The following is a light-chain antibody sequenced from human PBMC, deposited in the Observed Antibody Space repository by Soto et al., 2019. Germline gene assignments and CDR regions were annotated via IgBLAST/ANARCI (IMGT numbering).Light chain of an antibody. J-gene: IGKJ1*01. Sequence: DVVMTQSPLSLPVTLGQPASISCRSSQSLVYSDGNTYLNWFQQRPGQSPRRLIYKVSNRDSGVPDRFSGRGSGTDFTLKISRVEAEDVGVYYCMQGTNWPPGTFGQGTKVEIK. V-gene: IGKV2-30*01. CDR2: KVS. CDR3: MQGTNWPPGT. CDR1: QSLVYSDGNTY.